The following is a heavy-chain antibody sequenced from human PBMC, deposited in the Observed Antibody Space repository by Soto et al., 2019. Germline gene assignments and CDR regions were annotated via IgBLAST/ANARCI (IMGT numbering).Heavy chain of an antibody. D-gene: IGHD3-3*01. CDR3: ARFFGNAFDV. J-gene: IGHJ3*01. CDR1: GGSISTDSYN. Sequence: QLQLQESGPELVKPSETLSLTCSVSGGSISTDSYNWDWIRQSPGKGLEWIGTIYYDGTPSYNPSLKSQVTISVDTSRNHFSLKVKSVTAADTAMYYCARFFGNAFDVWGQGTMVKVSS. V-gene: IGHV4-39*02. CDR2: IYYDGTP.